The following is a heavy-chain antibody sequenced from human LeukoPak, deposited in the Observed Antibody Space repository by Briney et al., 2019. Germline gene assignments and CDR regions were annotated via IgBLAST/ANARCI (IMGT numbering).Heavy chain of an antibody. D-gene: IGHD3-22*01. CDR1: GGSISSYF. CDR3: ARGRRTYYYDSSGYYYYFDY. J-gene: IGHJ4*02. Sequence: SETLSLTCTVSGGSISSYFWSWIRQPPGKGLEWIGYIYYSRSTYYNPSLKSRVTISVDTSKNQFSLKLSSVTAADTAVYYCARGRRTYYYDSSGYYYYFDYWGQGTLVTVSS. CDR2: IYYSRST. V-gene: IGHV4-59*12.